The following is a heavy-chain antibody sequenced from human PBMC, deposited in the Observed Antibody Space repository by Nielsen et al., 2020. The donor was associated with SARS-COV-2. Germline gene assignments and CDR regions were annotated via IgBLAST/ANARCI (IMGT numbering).Heavy chain of an antibody. D-gene: IGHD2-2*01. V-gene: IGHV4-31*03. CDR2: IYYSGST. Sequence: SETLSLTCTVSGGSISSGGYYWSWIRQHPGKGLEWIGYIYYSGSTYYNPSLKSRVTISVDTSKNQFSLKLSSVTAADTAVYYCARDTSNPYYYYGMDVWGQGTTVTVSS. CDR3: ARDTSNPYYYYGMDV. J-gene: IGHJ6*02. CDR1: GGSISSGGYY.